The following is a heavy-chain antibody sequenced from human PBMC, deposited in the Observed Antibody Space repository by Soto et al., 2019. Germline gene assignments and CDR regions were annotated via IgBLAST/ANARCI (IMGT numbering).Heavy chain of an antibody. CDR1: GDTFSSYA. D-gene: IGHD3-22*01. Sequence: QVQLVQSGAEVKKPGSSVKVSCKASGDTFSSYAISWVRQAPGQGLEWMGGIIPIFGTANYAQKFQGRVTITADESTSAAYMELSSLRSEDTAVYYCARGSTYYYDSSGYYYDPYYYYGMDVWGQGTTVTVSS. V-gene: IGHV1-69*12. J-gene: IGHJ6*02. CDR2: IIPIFGTA. CDR3: ARGSTYYYDSSGYYYDPYYYYGMDV.